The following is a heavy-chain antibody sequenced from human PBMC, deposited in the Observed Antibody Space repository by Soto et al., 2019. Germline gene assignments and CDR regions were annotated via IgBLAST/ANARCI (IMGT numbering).Heavy chain of an antibody. CDR3: ARVTPGNNLYYFSGLDF. CDR2: ISYEGSNT. V-gene: IGHV3-30-3*01. D-gene: IGHD1-1*01. CDR1: GFSFDTYG. J-gene: IGHJ6*02. Sequence: GGSLRLSCVASGFSFDTYGIHWVRQAPGKGLQWVALISYEGSNTYYADSVRGRFTISRDNSKNTLYLQMNTLRPEDTGVYYCARVTPGNNLYYFSGLDFWGQGTSVTVSS.